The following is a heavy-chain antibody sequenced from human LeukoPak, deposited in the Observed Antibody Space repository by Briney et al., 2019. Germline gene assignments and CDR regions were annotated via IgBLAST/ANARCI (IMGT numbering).Heavy chain of an antibody. CDR2: ISGSGGST. CDR3: AKDQTRAGQDLDAFDI. Sequence: GGSLRLSGAASGFTFSSYAMSWVRQAPGKGLEWVSAISGSGGSTYYADSVKGRFTISRDNSKNTLYLQMNSLRAEDTAVYYCAKDQTRAGQDLDAFDIWGQGTMVTVSS. D-gene: IGHD6-19*01. J-gene: IGHJ3*02. CDR1: GFTFSSYA. V-gene: IGHV3-23*01.